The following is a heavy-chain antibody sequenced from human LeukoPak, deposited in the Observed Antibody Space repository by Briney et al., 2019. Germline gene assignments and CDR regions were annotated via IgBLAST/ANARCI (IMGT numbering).Heavy chain of an antibody. V-gene: IGHV4-34*01. CDR1: GFTFSSYA. CDR3: ARGLNSADY. Sequence: GSLRLSCAASGFTFSSYAMSWIRQPPGRGLEWIGEINHSGSTNYNPSLKSRVAISVDTSKNQFSLKLSSVTAADTAVYYCARGLNSADYWGQGTLVTVSS. D-gene: IGHD5-18*01. CDR2: INHSGST. J-gene: IGHJ4*02.